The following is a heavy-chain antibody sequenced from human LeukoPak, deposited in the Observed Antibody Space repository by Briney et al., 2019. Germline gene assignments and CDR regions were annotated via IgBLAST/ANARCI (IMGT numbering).Heavy chain of an antibody. V-gene: IGHV3-23*01. J-gene: IGHJ3*01. Sequence: GGSLRLSCAASGFTFSSYAMSWVRQAPGKGLEWVSAVSGSGGSTYYADSVKGLFTISRDNSKNTLYLQMNSLRAEDTAVYYCAKRMIRGVNHDAFDLWGQGTMVTVSS. CDR1: GFTFSSYA. CDR2: VSGSGGST. CDR3: AKRMIRGVNHDAFDL. D-gene: IGHD3-10*01.